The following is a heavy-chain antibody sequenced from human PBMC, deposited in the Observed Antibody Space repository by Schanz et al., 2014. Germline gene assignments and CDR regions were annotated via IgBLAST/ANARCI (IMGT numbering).Heavy chain of an antibody. CDR3: VRVSFADPRLYRGMDRDSDY. V-gene: IGHV3-23*04. D-gene: IGHD5-18*01. J-gene: IGHJ4*02. Sequence: EEQLVESGGGLVQPGGSLRLSCAASGFTFSSYGMHWVRQAPGKGLEWVSAISGGGGTTYYADSVKGRFTISRDNSKNTLYLQMNSLRAEDTAVYYCVRVSFADPRLYRGMDRDSDYWGQGTLVTVSS. CDR1: GFTFSSYG. CDR2: ISGGGGTT.